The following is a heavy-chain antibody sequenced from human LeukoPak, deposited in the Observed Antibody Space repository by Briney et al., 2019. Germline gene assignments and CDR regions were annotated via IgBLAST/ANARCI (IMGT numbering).Heavy chain of an antibody. CDR3: ARTRSGYDSSGYYYVGSFDY. D-gene: IGHD3-22*01. Sequence: ESSETLSLTCTVSGGSISSYYWSWIRQPPGKGLEWIGYIYYGGSTNYNPSLKSRVTISVDTSKNQFSLKLSSVTAADTAVYYCARTRSGYDSSGYYYVGSFDYWGQGTLVTVSS. CDR2: IYYGGST. CDR1: GGSISSYY. V-gene: IGHV4-59*01. J-gene: IGHJ4*02.